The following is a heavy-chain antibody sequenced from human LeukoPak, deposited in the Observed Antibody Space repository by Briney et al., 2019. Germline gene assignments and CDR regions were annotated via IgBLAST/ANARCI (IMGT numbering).Heavy chain of an antibody. CDR1: GGSISSSSYY. J-gene: IGHJ4*02. CDR2: IYYSGST. CDR3: ARIKWAAAGSPGYFDY. V-gene: IGHV4-39*07. D-gene: IGHD6-13*01. Sequence: SETLSLTCTVSGGSISSSSYYWGWIRQPPGKGLEWIGSIYYSGSTYYNPSLKSRVTISVDTSKNQFSLKLSSVTAADTAVYYCARIKWAAAGSPGYFDYWGQGTLVTVSS.